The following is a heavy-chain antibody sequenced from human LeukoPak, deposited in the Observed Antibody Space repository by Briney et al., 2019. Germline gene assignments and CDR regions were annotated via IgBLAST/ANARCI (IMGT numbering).Heavy chain of an antibody. CDR2: VSADESGK. CDR1: GFSFDKFG. CDR3: ASLDRSEIP. Sequence: LGGSLILSCVASGFSFDKFGMHWVRQAPGKGLEYVSSVSADESGKYYTKSVRGRFSISRDNSKNTMYLQLGNLRPDDMGIYYCASLDRSEIPWGPGTLVTVSS. J-gene: IGHJ5*02. D-gene: IGHD1-26*01. V-gene: IGHV3-64*01.